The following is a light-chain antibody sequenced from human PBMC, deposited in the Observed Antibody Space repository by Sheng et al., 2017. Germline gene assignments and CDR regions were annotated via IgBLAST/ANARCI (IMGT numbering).Light chain of an antibody. J-gene: IGKJ1*01. V-gene: IGKV3-15*01. Sequence: EIVMTQSPDTLSVSPGERATLSCRASQHISGNLAWYQQIPGQAPRLLIYGTSNRAIGIPARFSGSGSGTEFTLSISSLRPEDFVVYVCQQYSNWWTFGQGTKVEIK. CDR1: QHISGN. CDR3: QQYSNWWT. CDR2: GTS.